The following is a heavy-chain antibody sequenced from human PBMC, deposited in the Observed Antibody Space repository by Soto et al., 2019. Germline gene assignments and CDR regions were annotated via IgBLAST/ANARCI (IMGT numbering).Heavy chain of an antibody. V-gene: IGHV4-59*01. Sequence: QVQLQESGPGLVKPSETLSLTCTVSGGSINNYFWSWIRPPPGKGLEGIGYIYYSGNTNYNPSLKSRVTISVDTSEKQFSLKLSSVTAADTAVYYCARDLAAAGTPLFDFWGQGTLVTVSS. CDR3: ARDLAAAGTPLFDF. CDR2: IYYSGNT. D-gene: IGHD6-13*01. J-gene: IGHJ4*02. CDR1: GGSINNYF.